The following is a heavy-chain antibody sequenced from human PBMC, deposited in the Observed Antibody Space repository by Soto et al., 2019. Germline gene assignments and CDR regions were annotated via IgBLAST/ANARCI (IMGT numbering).Heavy chain of an antibody. CDR3: AKDVNYGDYVFYFDY. CDR2: ISGSGGST. V-gene: IGHV3-23*01. CDR1: GFTFSSYA. J-gene: IGHJ4*02. D-gene: IGHD4-17*01. Sequence: PGGSLRLSCAASGFTFSSYAMSWVRQAPGKGLEWVSAISGSGGSTYYADSVKGRFTISRDNSKNTLYLQMNSLRAEDPAVYYCAKDVNYGDYVFYFDYWGQGTLVTVSS.